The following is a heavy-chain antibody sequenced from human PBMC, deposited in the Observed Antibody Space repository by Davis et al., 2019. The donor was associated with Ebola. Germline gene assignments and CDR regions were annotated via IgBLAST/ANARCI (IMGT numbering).Heavy chain of an antibody. CDR3: ARKKNSSGYYE. CDR1: GYSISSSNW. J-gene: IGHJ4*02. Sequence: PSETLSLTCAVSGYSISSSNWWTWIRQPPGKGLEWIGYIYHTGQTSCDPSLKSRVTMSLDTSKNQFSLKLTSVTAADTAVYYCARKKNSSGYYEWGQGILVTVSS. CDR2: IYHTGQT. D-gene: IGHD3-22*01. V-gene: IGHV4-28*01.